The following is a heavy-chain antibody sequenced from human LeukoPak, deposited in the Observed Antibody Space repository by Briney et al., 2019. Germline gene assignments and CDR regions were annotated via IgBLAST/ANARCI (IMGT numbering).Heavy chain of an antibody. Sequence: GGSLRLSCAASGFSFSSYAMSWVRQAPGKGLEWVSGISGSGGSTYYADSVKGRFTISRDNSKNTLYLQMNSLRAEDTVVYYCAKGRTGYYFDYWGQGTLVTVSS. V-gene: IGHV3-23*01. J-gene: IGHJ4*02. CDR3: AKGRTGYYFDY. CDR2: ISGSGGST. CDR1: GFSFSSYA. D-gene: IGHD1-1*01.